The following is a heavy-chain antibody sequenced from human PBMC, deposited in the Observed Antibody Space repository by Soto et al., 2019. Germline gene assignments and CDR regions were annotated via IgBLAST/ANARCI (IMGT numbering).Heavy chain of an antibody. J-gene: IGHJ5*02. V-gene: IGHV3-23*01. Sequence: EMQLLESGGGLVQPGGSLILSCAASGYTFSSYGMSWVRQAPGKGLEWVSGVGSSSGNTYYAVSAKGRFTISSDDSKNMVYMQMNSLRAEATAVYYCARGAEAAGTDWFDAWGQGTLVTVAS. D-gene: IGHD6-13*01. CDR3: ARGAEAAGTDWFDA. CDR1: GYTFSSYG. CDR2: VGSSSGNT.